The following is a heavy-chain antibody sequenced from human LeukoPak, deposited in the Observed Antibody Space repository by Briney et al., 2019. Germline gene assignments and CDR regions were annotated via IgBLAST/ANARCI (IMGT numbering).Heavy chain of an antibody. CDR3: ASYPYYDSSGYPQARPFDY. Sequence: ASVKVSCKASGYTFTSYGISWVRQAPGQGLEWMGWISAYNGNTNYAQKFQGRVTITADKSTSTAYMELSSLRSEDTAVYYCASYPYYDSSGYPQARPFDYWGQGTLVTVSS. CDR2: ISAYNGNT. CDR1: GYTFTSYG. V-gene: IGHV1-18*01. J-gene: IGHJ4*02. D-gene: IGHD3-22*01.